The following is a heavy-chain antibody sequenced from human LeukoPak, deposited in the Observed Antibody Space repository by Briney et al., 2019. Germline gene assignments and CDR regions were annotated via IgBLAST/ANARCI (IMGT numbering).Heavy chain of an antibody. CDR1: GFTFSTYA. CDR2: ISSNGGST. D-gene: IGHD6-13*01. Sequence: PGGSLRLSCAASGFTFSTYAMHWVRQAPGKGLEYVSAISSNGGSTYYANSVKGRFTISRDNTKNTLYLQMGSLRTEDMAVYYCARAGYSSSWYAAYFDYWGQGTLVTVSS. V-gene: IGHV3-64*01. CDR3: ARAGYSSSWYAAYFDY. J-gene: IGHJ4*02.